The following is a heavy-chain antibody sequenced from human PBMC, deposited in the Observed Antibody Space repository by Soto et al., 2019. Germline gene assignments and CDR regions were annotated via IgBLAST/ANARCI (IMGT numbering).Heavy chain of an antibody. CDR1: GFTFSDYY. Sequence: GGSLRLSCAASGFTFSDYYMSWIRQAPGKGLEWVSYISSSGSTIYYADSVKGRFTISRDNAKNSLYLQMNSLRAEDTAVYYCARLIGDCSGGSCYSYYYYYMDVWGKGTTVTVSS. J-gene: IGHJ6*03. D-gene: IGHD2-15*01. CDR2: ISSSGSTI. CDR3: ARLIGDCSGGSCYSYYYYYMDV. V-gene: IGHV3-11*01.